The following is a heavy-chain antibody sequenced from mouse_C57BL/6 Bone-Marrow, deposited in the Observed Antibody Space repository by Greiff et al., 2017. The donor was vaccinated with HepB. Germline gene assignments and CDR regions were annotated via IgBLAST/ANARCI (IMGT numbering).Heavy chain of an antibody. CDR3: ARHEGRIYYGNYGWFAY. CDR2: FYPGSGSI. CDR1: GYTFTEYT. V-gene: IGHV1-62-2*01. J-gene: IGHJ3*01. D-gene: IGHD2-1*01. Sequence: QVQLKESGAELVKPGASVKLSCKASGYTFTEYTIHWVKQRSGQGLEWIGWFYPGSGSIKYNEKFKDKATLTADKSSSTVYMELSRLTSEDSAVYVCARHEGRIYYGNYGWFAYWGQGTLVTVSA.